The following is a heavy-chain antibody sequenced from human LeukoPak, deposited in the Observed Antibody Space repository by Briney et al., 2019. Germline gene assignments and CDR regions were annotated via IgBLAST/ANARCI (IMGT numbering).Heavy chain of an antibody. CDR2: TYYRSKRSL. D-gene: IGHD6-6*01. CDR3: ARGKYTSFDN. CDR1: GDSIFTNNVA. Sequence: SQTLSLTCAISGDSIFTNNVAWNWIRQSPSRGLEWLGRTYYRSKRSLDYAVSVKSRITINADTSKNQFSLQLSSVTPEDTAVYYCARGKYTSFDNWGQGTLVTVSS. J-gene: IGHJ4*02. V-gene: IGHV6-1*01.